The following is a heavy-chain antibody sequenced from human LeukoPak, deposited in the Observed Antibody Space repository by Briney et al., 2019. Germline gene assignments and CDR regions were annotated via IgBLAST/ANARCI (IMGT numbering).Heavy chain of an antibody. Sequence: SGGSLRLSCAASGFTFSSYSMHWVRQAPGKGPEWVALTSSDENSKFYAPSVKGRFTISRDNAKNTLFLQMNSLRLEDTAIYYCTRGATNDFWSGYGWFDPWGQGTVVTVSS. CDR1: GFTFSSYS. J-gene: IGHJ5*02. CDR2: TSSDENSK. CDR3: TRGATNDFWSGYGWFDP. D-gene: IGHD3-3*01. V-gene: IGHV3-30-3*01.